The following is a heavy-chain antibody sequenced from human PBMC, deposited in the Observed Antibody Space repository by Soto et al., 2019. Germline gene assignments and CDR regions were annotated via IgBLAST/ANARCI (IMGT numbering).Heavy chain of an antibody. Sequence: ESGGGVVQPGKSLRLSCAASGFTFSNYAMHWVRQAPGKGLEWVAVIWYDGSNEYYADSVKGRFTISRDNSKNTLYLQLNSLRVEDTAVYYCAKDGANWGQGTLVTVSS. D-gene: IGHD3-16*01. CDR3: AKDGAN. CDR2: IWYDGSNE. V-gene: IGHV3-33*06. J-gene: IGHJ4*02. CDR1: GFTFSNYA.